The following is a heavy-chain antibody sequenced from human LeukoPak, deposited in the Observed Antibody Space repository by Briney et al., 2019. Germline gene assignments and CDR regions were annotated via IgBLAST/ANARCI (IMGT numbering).Heavy chain of an antibody. D-gene: IGHD3-9*01. J-gene: IGHJ5*02. V-gene: IGHV1-69*01. CDR2: IIPIFGTA. Sequence: SVKVSCKASGGTFSSYAISWVRQAPGQGLEWMGGIIPIFGTANYAQKFQGRVTITADESTSTAYMELSSLRSEDTAVYYCARRYYDILTGYYDNWFDPWGQGTLITVSS. CDR1: GGTFSSYA. CDR3: ARRYYDILTGYYDNWFDP.